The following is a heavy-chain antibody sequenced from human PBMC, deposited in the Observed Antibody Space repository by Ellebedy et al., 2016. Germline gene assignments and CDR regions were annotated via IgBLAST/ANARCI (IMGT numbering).Heavy chain of an antibody. Sequence: ASVKVSCKASGYTFTSYYMHWVRQAPGQGLEWMGIINPSGGSTSYAQKFQGRVTMTRDTSTSTVYMELSSLRSEDTAVYYCARASGGYSYQSYYYGMDVWGQGTTVTVSS. CDR1: GYTFTSYY. CDR3: ARASGGYSYQSYYYGMDV. J-gene: IGHJ6*02. D-gene: IGHD5-18*01. CDR2: INPSGGST. V-gene: IGHV1-46*01.